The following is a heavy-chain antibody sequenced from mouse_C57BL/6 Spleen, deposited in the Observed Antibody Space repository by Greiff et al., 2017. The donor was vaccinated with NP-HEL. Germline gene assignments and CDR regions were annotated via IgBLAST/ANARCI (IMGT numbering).Heavy chain of an antibody. J-gene: IGHJ3*01. CDR3: VNWDVGFAY. CDR1: GYTFTDYY. V-gene: IGHV1-76*01. CDR2: IYPGSGNT. D-gene: IGHD4-1*01. Sequence: QVQLQQSGAELVRPGASVKLSCKASGYTFTDYYINWVKQRPGQGLEWIARIYPGSGNTYYNEKFKGKATLTAEKSSSTAYMQLSSLTSEDSAVYFCVNWDVGFAYWGQGTLVTVSA.